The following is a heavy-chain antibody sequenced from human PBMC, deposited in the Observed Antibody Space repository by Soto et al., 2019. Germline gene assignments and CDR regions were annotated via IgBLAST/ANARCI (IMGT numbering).Heavy chain of an antibody. Sequence: QVQLVQSGAEVKKPGSSVKVSCKASGGTFSSYPISWVRQAPGQGLEWMGRIIPILNIANYAQKFQGRVTLTPDKSTNTAYMELCSLSSEDTAVYYCARTRAATDSLYWFDPWGQGTLVTVFS. D-gene: IGHD2-21*01. J-gene: IGHJ5*02. V-gene: IGHV1-69*02. CDR2: IIPILNIA. CDR1: GGTFSSYP. CDR3: ARTRAATDSLYWFDP.